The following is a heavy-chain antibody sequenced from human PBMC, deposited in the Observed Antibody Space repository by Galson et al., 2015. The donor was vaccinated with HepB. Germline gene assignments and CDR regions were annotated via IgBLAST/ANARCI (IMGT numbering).Heavy chain of an antibody. J-gene: IGHJ4*02. V-gene: IGHV3-48*04. CDR1: GFTFNIYS. CDR2: ISSSSSTI. D-gene: IGHD2-15*01. Sequence: SLRLSCAASGFTFNIYSVNWVRQAPGKGLEWVSYISSSSSTIYYADSVKGRFTISRDNAKKSLFLQMNNLRAEDTAVYYCARKGSQDIEGVVAPIPPGGFDFWGQGTLVTVSS. CDR3: ARKGSQDIEGVVAPIPPGGFDF.